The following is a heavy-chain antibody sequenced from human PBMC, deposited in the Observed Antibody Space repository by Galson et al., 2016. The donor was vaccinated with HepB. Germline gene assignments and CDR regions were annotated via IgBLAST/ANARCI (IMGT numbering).Heavy chain of an antibody. CDR3: TRDIAAFGGVME. CDR1: GFTLSRYW. V-gene: IGHV3-7*04. J-gene: IGHJ4*02. Sequence: SLRLSCAGSGFTLSRYWMSWVRQAPGKGLEWVANIKEDGSEKKYVDSVKGRFTISRDNAKNSVYLQMNSLRAEDTAVHYCTRDIAAFGGVMEWGQGTLVTISS. D-gene: IGHD3-16*01. CDR2: IKEDGSEK.